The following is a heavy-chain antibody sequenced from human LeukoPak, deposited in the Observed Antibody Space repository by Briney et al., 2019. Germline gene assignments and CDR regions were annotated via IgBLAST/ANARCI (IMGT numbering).Heavy chain of an antibody. D-gene: IGHD2-2*01. CDR1: GGSISSYY. V-gene: IGHV4-59*01. J-gene: IGHJ4*02. CDR2: IYYSGST. CDR3: ARTTTSFDD. Sequence: NPSETLSLTCTVSGGSISSYYWSWIRQPPGKGLEWIGYIYYSGSTNYNPSLKSRVTISVDTSKNQFSLKLSSVTAADTAVYYCARTTTSFDDWGQGTLVIVSS.